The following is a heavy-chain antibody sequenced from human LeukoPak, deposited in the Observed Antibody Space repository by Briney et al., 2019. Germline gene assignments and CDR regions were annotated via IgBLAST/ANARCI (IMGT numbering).Heavy chain of an antibody. CDR1: GFTFSSYA. D-gene: IGHD2-2*01. J-gene: IGHJ6*02. CDR3: ARELNSNSIVVVPAATNYYYYGMDV. V-gene: IGHV3-30-3*01. Sequence: GRSLRLSCAASGFTFSSYAMHWVRQAPGKGLEWVAVISYDGSNKYYADSVKGRFTISRDNSKNTLYLQMNSLRAEDTAVYYCARELNSNSIVVVPAATNYYYYGMDVRGQGTTVTVSS. CDR2: ISYDGSNK.